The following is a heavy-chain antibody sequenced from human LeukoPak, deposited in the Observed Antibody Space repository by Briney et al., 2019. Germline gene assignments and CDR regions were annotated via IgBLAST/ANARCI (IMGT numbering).Heavy chain of an antibody. CDR2: ISSGGTYE. J-gene: IGHJ4*02. D-gene: IGHD3-10*01. Sequence: GSLRLFCAASGFTFSNYAMHWVRQAPGKGLEWVSLISSGGTYEYYADSVKGRFTISRDNSKNTLYLQLNSLRAEDTAVYYCARDSTYYYDSGSSGPHYFDNWGQGTLVTVSS. V-gene: IGHV3-30*01. CDR1: GFTFSNYA. CDR3: ARDSTYYYDSGSSGPHYFDN.